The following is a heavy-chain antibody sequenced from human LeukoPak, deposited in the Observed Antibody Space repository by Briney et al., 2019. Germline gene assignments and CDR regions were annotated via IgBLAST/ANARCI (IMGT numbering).Heavy chain of an antibody. J-gene: IGHJ4*02. Sequence: SETLSLTCTVSGGSVSSGSYYWSWIRQPPGKGLEWIGYIYYSGSTNYNPSLKSRVTISVDTSKNQFSLKLSSVTAADTAVYYCAREVRGVNSFFDYWGQGTLVTVSS. V-gene: IGHV4-61*01. CDR2: IYYSGST. CDR1: GGSVSSGSYY. D-gene: IGHD3-10*01. CDR3: AREVRGVNSFFDY.